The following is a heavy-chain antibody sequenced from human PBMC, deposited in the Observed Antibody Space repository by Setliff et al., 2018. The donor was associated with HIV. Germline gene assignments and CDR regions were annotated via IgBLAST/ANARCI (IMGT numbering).Heavy chain of an antibody. CDR2: IYPGDSDT. D-gene: IGHD7-27*01. CDR1: GYSFVDFW. V-gene: IGHV5-51*01. J-gene: IGHJ4*02. CDR3: ARHEDWGPLDY. Sequence: GESLKISCHLSGYSFVDFWIGWVRQMPGKGLEWMGIIYPGDSDTRYSPSFQGHVTISADKSISTVYLLWSSLKASDTAIYYCARHEDWGPLDYWGQGTLVTVSS.